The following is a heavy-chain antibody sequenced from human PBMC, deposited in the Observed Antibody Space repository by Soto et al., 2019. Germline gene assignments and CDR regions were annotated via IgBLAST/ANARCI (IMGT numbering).Heavy chain of an antibody. J-gene: IGHJ6*02. CDR1: GFIVSSNY. CDR3: AEDLITNWYVHYYGRHV. Sequence: EVQLVESGGGLIQPGGSLRLSCAASGFIVSSNYMSWVRQAPGKGLEWVAVIYSGGSTYYADSVKGRFTISRDNSKNTLYVHVYTLGSEDTTVYFCAEDLITNWYVHYYGRHVWGRGTTVMVSS. CDR2: IYSGGST. V-gene: IGHV3-53*01. D-gene: IGHD1-1*01.